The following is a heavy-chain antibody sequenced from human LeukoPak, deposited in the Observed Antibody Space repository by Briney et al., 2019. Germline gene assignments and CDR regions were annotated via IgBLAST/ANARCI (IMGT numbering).Heavy chain of an antibody. CDR2: ISAYNGNT. CDR3: ARATMVQGVTTPPFDY. D-gene: IGHD3-10*01. V-gene: IGHV1-18*01. Sequence: GASVKVSCKASGYTFTSYGISWVRQAPGQGLEWMGWISAYNGNTNYAQKLQGRVTMTTDTSTSTAYMELRSLRSDDTAVYYCARATMVQGVTTPPFDYWGQGTLVTVSS. CDR1: GYTFTSYG. J-gene: IGHJ4*02.